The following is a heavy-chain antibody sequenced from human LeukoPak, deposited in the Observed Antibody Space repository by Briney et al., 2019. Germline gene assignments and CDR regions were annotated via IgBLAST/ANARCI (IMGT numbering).Heavy chain of an antibody. D-gene: IGHD1-14*01. CDR2: IIPIFGTA. Sequence: ASVKVSCKASGGTFSSYAISWVRQAPGQGLEWMGRIIPIFGTANYAQKFQGRVTITTDESTSTAYMELSSLRSEDTAVYYRARATVDYFDYWGQGTLVTVSS. CDR3: ARATVDYFDY. J-gene: IGHJ4*02. V-gene: IGHV1-69*05. CDR1: GGTFSSYA.